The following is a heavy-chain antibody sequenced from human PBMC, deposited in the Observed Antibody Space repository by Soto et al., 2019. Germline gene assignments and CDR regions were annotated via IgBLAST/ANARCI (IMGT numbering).Heavy chain of an antibody. D-gene: IGHD3-16*01. CDR1: GFTFSSYW. V-gene: IGHV3-74*01. Sequence: EVQLVESGGGLVQPGGSLRLSCAASGFTFSSYWMHWVRQAPGKGLVWVSRINSDGSSTSYADSVKGRFTISRDNAKNTLYLQMNSLRAEDTAVYYCARYLLPFGGVSGPGYWGQGTLVTVSS. CDR2: INSDGSST. J-gene: IGHJ4*02. CDR3: ARYLLPFGGVSGPGY.